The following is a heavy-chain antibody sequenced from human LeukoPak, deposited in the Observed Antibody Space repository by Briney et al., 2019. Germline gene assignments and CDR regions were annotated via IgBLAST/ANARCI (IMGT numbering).Heavy chain of an antibody. J-gene: IGHJ4*02. CDR2: IKPDGHS. D-gene: IGHD1-1*01. CDR3: AREGGTFDY. V-gene: IGHV3-7*01. CDR1: GFTFPSYW. Sequence: GGSLRLSCEAPGFTFPSYWMNWVRQAPGRGLEWVANIKPDGHSNYVGSVKGRFTISRDNAKNSLFLQMNSLRAEDTAVYYCAREGGTFDYWGQGALVTVSS.